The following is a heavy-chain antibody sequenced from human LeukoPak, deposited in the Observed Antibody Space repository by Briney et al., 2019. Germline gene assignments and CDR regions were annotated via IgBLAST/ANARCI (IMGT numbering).Heavy chain of an antibody. CDR1: GFTFSSYW. D-gene: IGHD3-10*01. V-gene: IGHV3-7*01. CDR3: ARDVNYGSGSYYIPFDY. J-gene: IGHJ4*02. Sequence: GGSLRLSCAASGFTFSSYWMSWVRQAPGKGLEWVANIKQDGSEKYYVDSVKGRFTISRDNAKNSLYLQMNSLRAEDTAVYYCARDVNYGSGSYYIPFDYWGQRTLVTVSS. CDR2: IKQDGSEK.